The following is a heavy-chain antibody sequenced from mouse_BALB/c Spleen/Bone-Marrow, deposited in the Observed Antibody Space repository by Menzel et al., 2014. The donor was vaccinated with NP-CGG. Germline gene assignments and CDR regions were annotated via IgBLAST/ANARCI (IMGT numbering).Heavy chain of an antibody. CDR1: GYSITSGYY. V-gene: IGHV3-6*02. J-gene: IGHJ3*01. Sequence: VQLKESGPGLVKPSQSLSLTCSATGYSITSGYYWNWIRQFPGNKLEWMGYISYDGSNNYNPSLKNRISITRDTSKNQFFLKLNSVTTEDTATYYCARLDGFAYWGQGTLVTVSA. CDR2: ISYDGSN. CDR3: ARLDGFAY.